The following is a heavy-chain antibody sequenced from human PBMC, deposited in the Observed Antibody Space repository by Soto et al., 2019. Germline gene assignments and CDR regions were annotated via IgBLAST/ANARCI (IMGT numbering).Heavy chain of an antibody. V-gene: IGHV5-51*01. CDR3: ARDGPSRSETD. Sequence: GESLKISCSGSGYDFNTNWFGWVRQLPGRGLEWVGIMYPGDSDTRYNPSLQGHVTLSVDVTVSTAFLQWRSLETSDTALYYCARDGPSRSETDWGQGTLVTVSS. CDR2: MYPGDSDT. D-gene: IGHD3-16*02. J-gene: IGHJ4*02. CDR1: GYDFNTNW.